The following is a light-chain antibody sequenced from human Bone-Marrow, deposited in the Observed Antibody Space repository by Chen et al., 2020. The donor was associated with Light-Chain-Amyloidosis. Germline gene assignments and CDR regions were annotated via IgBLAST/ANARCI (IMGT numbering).Light chain of an antibody. CDR1: QSVGSY. Sequence: EFVLTQSPATLSLSPGERATLSCRASQSVGSYLAWYQQKPGQAPRLLIYDASNRAIGIPARFSGSGSGTDFTLTINSLEPKDFAVYYCQQRSNWPPALTFGGGTKVEIK. V-gene: IGKV3-11*01. CDR2: DAS. J-gene: IGKJ4*01. CDR3: QQRSNWPPALT.